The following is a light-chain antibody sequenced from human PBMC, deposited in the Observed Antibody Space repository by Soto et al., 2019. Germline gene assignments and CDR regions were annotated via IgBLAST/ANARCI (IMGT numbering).Light chain of an antibody. Sequence: QSALTQPPSASGSPGQSVTISCTGTNSDVGDYNYVSWYQQHPGKAPKLMIYEVFKRPSGVPDRFSGSKSGNTASLTVSGLQAEDEADYYCSSYSGSNNYVFGTGTKVTVL. CDR3: SSYSGSNNYV. CDR1: NSDVGDYNY. V-gene: IGLV2-8*01. J-gene: IGLJ1*01. CDR2: EVF.